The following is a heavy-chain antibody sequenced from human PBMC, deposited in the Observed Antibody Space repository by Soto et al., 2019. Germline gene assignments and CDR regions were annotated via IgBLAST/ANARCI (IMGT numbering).Heavy chain of an antibody. D-gene: IGHD3-9*01. Sequence: LRLSCAASGFTFSDYYMSWIRQAPGKGLEWVSYISSSGSTIYYADSVKGRFTISRDNAKNSLYLQMNSLRAEDTAVYYCARDEGRLRYFDWLSQYYYYYGMDVWGQGTTVTVSS. CDR3: ARDEGRLRYFDWLSQYYYYYGMDV. J-gene: IGHJ6*02. V-gene: IGHV3-11*01. CDR1: GFTFSDYY. CDR2: ISSSGSTI.